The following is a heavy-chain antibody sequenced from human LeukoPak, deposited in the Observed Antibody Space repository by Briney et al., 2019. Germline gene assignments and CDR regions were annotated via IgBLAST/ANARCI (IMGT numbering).Heavy chain of an antibody. CDR1: GFTFSSYG. Sequence: GGSLRLSCAASGFTFSSYGMHWVRQAPGKGLEWVAVISYDGSNKYYADSVKGRFTISRDNAKNSLYLQMNSLKAEDTAVYYCARDYYYDSSGQVGYWGQGTLVTVSS. D-gene: IGHD3-22*01. V-gene: IGHV3-30*03. J-gene: IGHJ4*02. CDR3: ARDYYYDSSGQVGY. CDR2: ISYDGSNK.